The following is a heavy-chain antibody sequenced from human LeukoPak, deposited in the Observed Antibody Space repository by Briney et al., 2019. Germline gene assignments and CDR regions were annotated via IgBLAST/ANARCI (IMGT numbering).Heavy chain of an antibody. D-gene: IGHD3-16*02. CDR3: ARVPLPLAFDI. J-gene: IGHJ3*02. V-gene: IGHV3-30-3*01. Sequence: GGSLRLSCAASGFTFSSYAMHWVRQAPGKGLEWVAVISYDGNNKYYADSVKGRFTISRDNSKNTLYLQMNSLRAEDTAVYYCARVPLPLAFDIWGQGTMVTVSS. CDR2: ISYDGNNK. CDR1: GFTFSSYA.